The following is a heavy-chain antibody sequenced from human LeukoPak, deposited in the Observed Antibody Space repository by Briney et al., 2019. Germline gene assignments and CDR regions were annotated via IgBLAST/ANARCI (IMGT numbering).Heavy chain of an antibody. Sequence: GGSLRLSCAASGFTFRNYAMSWVRQAPGKGLEWVSAISGSDGRSHYADSVKGRFTTSRDNSKNTLWLQMNSLRAKDAAVYYCAKTAGSNWSFDYWGQGTLVTVSS. J-gene: IGHJ4*02. CDR3: AKTAGSNWSFDY. D-gene: IGHD6-13*01. CDR2: ISGSDGRS. CDR1: GFTFRNYA. V-gene: IGHV3-23*01.